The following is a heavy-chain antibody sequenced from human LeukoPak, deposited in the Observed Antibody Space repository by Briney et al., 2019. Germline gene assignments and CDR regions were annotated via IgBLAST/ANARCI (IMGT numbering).Heavy chain of an antibody. V-gene: IGHV3-11*01. CDR1: GFTFSDYY. CDR3: AGDKTTGGWYEFDY. CDR2: ISGSGSAT. D-gene: IGHD6-19*01. J-gene: IGHJ4*02. Sequence: SGGSLRLSRAASGFTFSDYYMSWIRQAPGKGLDWVSYISGSGSATYYADSVKGRFTISRDNAKNSLYLQMTSLRAEDTAVYYCAGDKTTGGWYEFDYWGQGTLVTVSS.